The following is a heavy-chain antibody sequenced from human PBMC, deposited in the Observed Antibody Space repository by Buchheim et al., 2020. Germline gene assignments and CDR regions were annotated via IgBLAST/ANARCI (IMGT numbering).Heavy chain of an antibody. CDR1: GGSFSGYY. Sequence: QVQLQQWGAGLLKPSETLSLTCAVYGGSFSGYYWSWIRQPPGKGLEWIGEINHSGSTNYNPSLKSRVTISVDTSKNPFSLKLSSVTAADTAVYYCARGRRGAVAVDYWGQGTL. D-gene: IGHD6-19*01. J-gene: IGHJ4*02. V-gene: IGHV4-34*01. CDR3: ARGRRGAVAVDY. CDR2: INHSGST.